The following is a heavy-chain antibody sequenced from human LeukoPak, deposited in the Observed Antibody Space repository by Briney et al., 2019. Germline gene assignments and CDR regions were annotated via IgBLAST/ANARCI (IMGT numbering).Heavy chain of an antibody. CDR3: AGVTVATGGY. D-gene: IGHD4-23*01. Sequence: SETLSLTCAVYGGSFSGYYCSWSRQPPGKGLEWIGEINHSGSTNYNPSLKSRVTISVDTSKNQFSLKLSSVTAADTAVYYCAGVTVATGGYWGQGTLVTVSS. CDR2: INHSGST. CDR1: GGSFSGYY. J-gene: IGHJ4*02. V-gene: IGHV4-34*01.